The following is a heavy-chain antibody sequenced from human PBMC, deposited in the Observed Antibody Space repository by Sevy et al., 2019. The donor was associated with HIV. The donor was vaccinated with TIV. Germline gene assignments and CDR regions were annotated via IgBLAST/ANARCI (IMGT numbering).Heavy chain of an antibody. V-gene: IGHV4-31*03. J-gene: IGHJ5*02. CDR1: GGSISSGGYY. CDR3: ARAIAAAVLWFDP. Sequence: SETLSLTCTVSGGSISSGGYYWSWIRQHPGKGLEWIGYIYYSGSTYYNPSLKSRVTISVDTSKNQFSLKLGSVTAAETAVYYCARAIAAAVLWFDPWGQGTLVTVSS. D-gene: IGHD6-13*01. CDR2: IYYSGST.